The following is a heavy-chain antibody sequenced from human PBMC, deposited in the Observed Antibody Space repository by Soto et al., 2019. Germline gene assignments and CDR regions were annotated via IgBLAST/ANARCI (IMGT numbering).Heavy chain of an antibody. CDR3: ARGRLAARPWDNWFDP. Sequence: QVQLVQSGAEVKKPGASVKVSCKASGYIFTSYDINWVRQATGQVLELMGWLNPNSGNTGYAQKLQGTVTMTRNTSRSTGYFELCSLSYDGKAVYYCARGRLAARPWDNWFDPWGQGTLVTVAS. CDR1: GYIFTSYD. J-gene: IGHJ5*02. CDR2: LNPNSGNT. D-gene: IGHD6-6*01. V-gene: IGHV1-8*01.